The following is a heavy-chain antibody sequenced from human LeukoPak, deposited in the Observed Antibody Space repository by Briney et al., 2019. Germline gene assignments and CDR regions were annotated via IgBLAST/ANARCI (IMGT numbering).Heavy chain of an antibody. J-gene: IGHJ6*02. D-gene: IGHD3-3*02. CDR1: GFTFNSYA. CDR2: ISGSGGST. Sequence: GGSLRLSCAASGFTFNSYAMSWVRQAPGKGLEWVSAISGSGGSTYYADSVKGRFTISRDNSKNTLYLQMNSLRAEDTAVYYCARALGILRYYYYGMDVWGQGTTVTVSS. CDR3: ARALGILRYYYYGMDV. V-gene: IGHV3-23*01.